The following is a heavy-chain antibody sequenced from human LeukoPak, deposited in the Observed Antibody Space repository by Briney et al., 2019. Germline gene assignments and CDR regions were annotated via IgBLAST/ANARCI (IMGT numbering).Heavy chain of an antibody. J-gene: IGHJ5*02. CDR2: ISKTTRAI. CDR1: GFTFSDYN. CDR3: AAPPP. V-gene: IGHV3-48*01. Sequence: PGGSLRLSCAASGFTFSDYNMNWVRQAPGKGLEWVSYISKTTRAIFYADSVMGRFTISRDNLKNTVYLQMNGLRVEDTAIYYCAAPPPWGQGTLVTVSS.